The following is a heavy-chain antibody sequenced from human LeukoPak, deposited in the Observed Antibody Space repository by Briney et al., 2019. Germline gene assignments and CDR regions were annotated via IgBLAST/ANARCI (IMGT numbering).Heavy chain of an antibody. CDR1: GGSISINY. J-gene: IGHJ4*02. D-gene: IGHD3-10*01. CDR3: ARNVGGLRGFDY. CDR2: VSYSGST. Sequence: PSETLSLTCSVSGGSISINYWSWIRQPPGKGLEWIGYVSYSGSTNYNPSLKSRVTISVDTSKNQFSLKLTSVTAADTAVYYCARNVGGLRGFDYWGQGTLVTVSS. V-gene: IGHV4-59*01.